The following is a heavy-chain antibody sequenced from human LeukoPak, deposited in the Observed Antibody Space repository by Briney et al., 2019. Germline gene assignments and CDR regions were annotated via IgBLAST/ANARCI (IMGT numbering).Heavy chain of an antibody. J-gene: IGHJ4*02. CDR3: ARVKLYSGSYYGPFDY. CDR2: ISSSGSTI. Sequence: GSLRLSCAASGFTFSDYYMSWIRQAPGKGLEWVSYISSSGSTIYYADSVKGRFTISRDNAKNSLYLQMNSLRAEDTAVYYCARVKLYSGSYYGPFDYWGQGTLVTVSS. CDR1: GFTFSDYY. D-gene: IGHD1-26*01. V-gene: IGHV3-11*01.